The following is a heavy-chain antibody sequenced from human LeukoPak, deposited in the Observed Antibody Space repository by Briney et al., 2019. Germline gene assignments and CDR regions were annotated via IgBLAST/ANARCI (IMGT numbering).Heavy chain of an antibody. D-gene: IGHD4-23*01. CDR1: GFTVRSNY. CDR2: IYSGGST. Sequence: PGGSLRLSCAASGFTVRSNYMNWVRQAPGKGLEWVSVIYSGGSTYYADSVKGRFTISRDNSKNTLYLQMNSLRAEDTSVYYCAKDHGGHLFDYWGQGTLVTVSS. CDR3: AKDHGGHLFDY. J-gene: IGHJ4*02. V-gene: IGHV3-66*01.